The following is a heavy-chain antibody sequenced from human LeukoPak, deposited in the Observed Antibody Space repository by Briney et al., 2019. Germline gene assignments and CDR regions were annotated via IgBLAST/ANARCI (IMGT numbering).Heavy chain of an antibody. Sequence: GGSLRLSCAASGFTFSSYAMSWVRQAPGKGLDWVSTISDGGSDTHYADSVKGRFTISRDDSKNTLYLQMNSLRAEDMAVYYCAKALYGDYGRFDYWGQGTLVTVSS. V-gene: IGHV3-23*01. CDR1: GFTFSSYA. J-gene: IGHJ4*02. D-gene: IGHD4-17*01. CDR2: ISDGGSDT. CDR3: AKALYGDYGRFDY.